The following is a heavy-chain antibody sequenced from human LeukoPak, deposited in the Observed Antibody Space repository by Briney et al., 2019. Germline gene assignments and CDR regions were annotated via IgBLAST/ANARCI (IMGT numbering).Heavy chain of an antibody. Sequence: SQTLSLTCSVSDGSISSALYYWSWIRQPAGKGLEWIGRIYTSGSTNYNPSLKSRVTMSVDTSKNQFSLKLSSVTAADTAVYYCAGGSTSAYYYYMDVWGKGTTVTVSS. CDR2: IYTSGST. CDR1: DGSISSALYY. V-gene: IGHV4-61*02. J-gene: IGHJ6*03. D-gene: IGHD2-2*01. CDR3: AGGSTSAYYYYMDV.